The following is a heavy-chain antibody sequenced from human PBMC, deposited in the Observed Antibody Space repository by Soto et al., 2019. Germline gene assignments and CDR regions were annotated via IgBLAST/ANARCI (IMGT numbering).Heavy chain of an antibody. J-gene: IGHJ6*02. CDR1: GYTFTSYD. CDR2: MNPNSGNT. CDR3: AREKTSYGMDV. V-gene: IGHV1-8*01. Sequence: QVQLVQSGAEVKKPGASVKVSCKASGYTFTSYDINWVRQATGQGLEWMGWMNPNSGNTGYAQKFQSXITMTRNTSVSTAYMELSSLRSEDTAVYYCAREKTSYGMDVWGQGTTVTVAS.